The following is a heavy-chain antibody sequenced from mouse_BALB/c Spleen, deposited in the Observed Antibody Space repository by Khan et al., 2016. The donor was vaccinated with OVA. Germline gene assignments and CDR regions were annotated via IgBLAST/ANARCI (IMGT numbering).Heavy chain of an antibody. J-gene: IGHJ3*01. V-gene: IGHV5-6-3*01. CDR2: IDSNGGST. D-gene: IGHD2-12*01. CDR1: RFTISSYG. CDR3: ARSAI. Sequence: EVELVESGGGLVQPGGSLNRSCAASRFTISSYGMSSVRQTPDKRLELVATIDSNGGSTDYPASVKRRFTISGDTAKNALYLQMRSLTSEDTAMYYCARSAIWGQGTIVTVSA.